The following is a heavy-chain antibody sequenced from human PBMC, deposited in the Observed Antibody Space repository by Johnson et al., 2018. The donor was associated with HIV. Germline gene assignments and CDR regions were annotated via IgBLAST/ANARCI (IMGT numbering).Heavy chain of an antibody. J-gene: IGHJ3*02. CDR3: ARVQWLILDAFDI. D-gene: IGHD6-19*01. CDR1: GFTFSDYY. Sequence: QVQLVESGGGLVQPGGSLRLSCAASGFTFSDYYMSWIRQAPGKGLEWVSYISSSGSTIYYADCVKGRFTISRDNSKNTLYLQMNSLRAEDTAVYYCARVQWLILDAFDIWGQGTMVTVSS. CDR2: ISSSGSTI. V-gene: IGHV3-11*04.